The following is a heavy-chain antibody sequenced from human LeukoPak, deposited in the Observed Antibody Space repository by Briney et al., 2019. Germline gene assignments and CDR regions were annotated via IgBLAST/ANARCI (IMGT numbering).Heavy chain of an antibody. V-gene: IGHV4-38-2*02. CDR3: ARDGGSSSWLAY. CDR1: GYSISSGYY. CDR2: IYPTGTT. D-gene: IGHD6-13*01. J-gene: IGHJ4*02. Sequence: SSETLSLTCNVSGYSISSGYYWGWIRQPPGKGLEWIANIYPTGTTNFNPSLKSRVSISVDTSKNQLSLKLTSVTAADTAVYFCARDGGSSSWLAYWGQGTLVTVSS.